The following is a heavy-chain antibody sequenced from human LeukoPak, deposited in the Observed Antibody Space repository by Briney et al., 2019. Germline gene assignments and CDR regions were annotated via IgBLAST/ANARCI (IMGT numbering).Heavy chain of an antibody. CDR1: GFTFSSYS. Sequence: PGGSLRLSCAASGFTFSSYSMNWVRQAPGKGLEWVSSISSSSSYIYYADSVKGRFTISRDNAKNSLYLQMNSLRAEDTAVYYCARDWSGGAAHYYYYYMDVWGKGTTVTVSS. J-gene: IGHJ6*03. V-gene: IGHV3-21*01. CDR3: ARDWSGGAAHYYYYYMDV. D-gene: IGHD3-16*01. CDR2: ISSSSSYI.